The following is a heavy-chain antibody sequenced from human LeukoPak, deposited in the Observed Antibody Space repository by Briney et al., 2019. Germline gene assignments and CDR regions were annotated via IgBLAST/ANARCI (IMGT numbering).Heavy chain of an antibody. D-gene: IGHD3-22*01. Sequence: PGGSLRLSCAASGFTFHNYAMSWVRQAPGKGLEWVSAISSSGDITFYADSVEGRFTISRDNSRYTLYLQMNSLRAEDAAMYYCAKDRPNYYGSNGHYYKLNGDCWGQGTLVTVSS. CDR1: GFTFHNYA. V-gene: IGHV3-23*01. CDR2: ISSSGDIT. CDR3: AKDRPNYYGSNGHYYKLNGDC. J-gene: IGHJ4*02.